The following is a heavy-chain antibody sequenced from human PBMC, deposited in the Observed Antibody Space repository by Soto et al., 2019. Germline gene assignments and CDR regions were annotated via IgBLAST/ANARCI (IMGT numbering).Heavy chain of an antibody. D-gene: IGHD5-18*01. CDR2: ISGSGGST. Sequence: GGSLILSCAASGFTFSSYAMSWVRQAPGKGLEWVSAISGSGGSTYYADSVKGRFTISRDNSKNTLYLQMNSLRAEDTAVYYCAKEDTAMVPWYYYGMDVWGQGTTVTVSS. V-gene: IGHV3-23*01. J-gene: IGHJ6*02. CDR3: AKEDTAMVPWYYYGMDV. CDR1: GFTFSSYA.